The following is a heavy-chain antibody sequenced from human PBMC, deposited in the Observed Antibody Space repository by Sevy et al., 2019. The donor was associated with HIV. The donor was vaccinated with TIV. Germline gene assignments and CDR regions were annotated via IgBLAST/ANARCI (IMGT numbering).Heavy chain of an antibody. Sequence: GGSLRLSCAVSGFTFSTYTMHWVRQAPGKGLEWVAFVSCGGSEINYADSVKGRFTISRDNSRNTLYLQMNSLRTEDTDLYYCASDQLGSIDYWGQGTLVTVSS. CDR2: VSCGGSEI. V-gene: IGHV3-30-3*01. D-gene: IGHD7-27*01. CDR3: ASDQLGSIDY. CDR1: GFTFSTYT. J-gene: IGHJ4*02.